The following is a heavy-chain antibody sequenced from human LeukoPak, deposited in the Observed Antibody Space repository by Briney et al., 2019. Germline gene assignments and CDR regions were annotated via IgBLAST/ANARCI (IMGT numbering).Heavy chain of an antibody. CDR1: GYTFTSYG. CDR3: ARDQGWFGGTYYFDY. Sequence: SVTVSCTASGYTFTSYGISWVRQAPGQGLEWMGWISAYNGNTNYAQKLQGRVTMTTDTSTSTPYMELRSLRSDDTAVYYCARDQGWFGGTYYFDYWGQGTLVTVSS. D-gene: IGHD3-10*01. J-gene: IGHJ4*02. V-gene: IGHV1-18*01. CDR2: ISAYNGNT.